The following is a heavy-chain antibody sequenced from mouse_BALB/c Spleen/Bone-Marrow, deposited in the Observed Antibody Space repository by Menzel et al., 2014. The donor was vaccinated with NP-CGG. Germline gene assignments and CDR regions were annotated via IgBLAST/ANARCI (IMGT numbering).Heavy chain of an antibody. J-gene: IGHJ2*01. Sequence: EVQRVESGGGLVQPGGSLKLSCAASGFTFSSYGMSWVRQTPDKRLELVASINSNGGSTYYPDSVKGRFTTSRDNAKNTLSLQMSSLKSEDTAMYYCARGNYGNYVDYFDYWGQGTTLTVSS. CDR1: GFTFSSYG. CDR3: ARGNYGNYVDYFDY. V-gene: IGHV5-6-3*01. CDR2: INSNGGST. D-gene: IGHD2-1*01.